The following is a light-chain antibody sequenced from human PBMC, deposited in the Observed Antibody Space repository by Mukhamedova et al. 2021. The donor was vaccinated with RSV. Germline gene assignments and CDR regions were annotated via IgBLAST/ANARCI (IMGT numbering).Light chain of an antibody. V-gene: IGLV3-21*02. J-gene: IGLJ3*02. CDR2: DDS. CDR3: QVWDSSSDRWV. Sequence: STWGGNNIGSKSVHWYQQKPGQAPVLVVYDDSDRPSGIPERFSGSNSGNTATLTISRVEAGDEADYYCQVWDSSSDRWVFGGWTKLTVL. CDR1: NIGSKS.